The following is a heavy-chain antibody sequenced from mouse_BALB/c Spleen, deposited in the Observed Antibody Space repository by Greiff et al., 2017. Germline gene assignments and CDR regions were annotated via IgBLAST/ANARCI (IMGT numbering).Heavy chain of an antibody. Sequence: EVKLMESGGGLVKPGGSLKLSCAASGFTFSSYTMSWVRQTPEKRLEWVATISSGGSYTYYPDSVKGRFTISRDNAKNTLYLQMSSLKSEDTAMYYCTRVYGSSYWYFDVWGAGTTVTVSS. V-gene: IGHV5-6-4*01. CDR1: GFTFSSYT. CDR3: TRVYGSSYWYFDV. CDR2: ISSGGSYT. J-gene: IGHJ1*01. D-gene: IGHD1-1*01.